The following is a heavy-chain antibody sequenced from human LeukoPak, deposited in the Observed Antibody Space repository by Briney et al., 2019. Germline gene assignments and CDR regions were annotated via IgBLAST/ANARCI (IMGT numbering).Heavy chain of an antibody. CDR2: INQDGTDK. J-gene: IGHJ4*02. CDR3: AKHRENYADSCLDDY. V-gene: IGHV3-7*03. CDR1: GSTFTTYW. Sequence: PGGSLTLSCAASGSTFTTYWMSWIRQAPGKGLEWVANINQDGTDKYYVDSVKGRFTISRDNSKNTLYLQMNTLRAEDTAVYYCAKHRENYADSCLDDYWGQGTLVTVSS. D-gene: IGHD4-17*01.